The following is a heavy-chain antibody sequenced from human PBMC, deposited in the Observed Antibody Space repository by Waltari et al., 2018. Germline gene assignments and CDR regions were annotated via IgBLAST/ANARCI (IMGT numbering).Heavy chain of an antibody. CDR1: GGSISSHY. CDR3: ARANEYSSSRDFDY. Sequence: QVQLQESGPGLVKPSETLSLTCTVSGGSISSHYWSWIRQTPGKGLEWIGYIYYSGSTNYNPSLKSRVTISVDTSKNQFSLKLSSVTAADTAVYYCARANEYSSSRDFDYWGQGTLVTVSS. V-gene: IGHV4-59*11. CDR2: IYYSGST. J-gene: IGHJ4*02. D-gene: IGHD6-13*01.